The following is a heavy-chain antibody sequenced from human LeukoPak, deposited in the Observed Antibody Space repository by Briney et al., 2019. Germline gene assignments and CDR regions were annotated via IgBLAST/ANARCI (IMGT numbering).Heavy chain of an antibody. CDR2: FDPEDGET. CDR3: ARNYDFWSGLGPNYYGMDV. D-gene: IGHD3-3*01. V-gene: IGHV1-24*01. CDR1: GYTLTELS. Sequence: GASVKVSCKVSGYTLTELSMHWVRQAPGKGLEWMGGFDPEDGETIYAQKFQGRVTMTEDTSTDTAYMELSSLRSEDTAVYYCARNYDFWSGLGPNYYGMDVWGQGTTVTVSS. J-gene: IGHJ6*02.